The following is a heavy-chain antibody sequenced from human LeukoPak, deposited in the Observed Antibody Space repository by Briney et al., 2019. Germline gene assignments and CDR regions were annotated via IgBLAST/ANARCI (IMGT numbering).Heavy chain of an antibody. CDR3: ARVASRCSGGSCYPRYYYYYGMDV. V-gene: IGHV4-39*01. CDR1: GGSISSSSYY. D-gene: IGHD2-15*01. J-gene: IGHJ6*02. Sequence: SETLSLTCTVSGGSISSSSYYWGWIRPPPGKGLEWIGSIYYSGSTYYNPSLKSRVTISIYTSKNQFSLKLTSVTAPDTAVYYCARVASRCSGGSCYPRYYYYYGMDVWGQETTVTVSS. CDR2: IYYSGST.